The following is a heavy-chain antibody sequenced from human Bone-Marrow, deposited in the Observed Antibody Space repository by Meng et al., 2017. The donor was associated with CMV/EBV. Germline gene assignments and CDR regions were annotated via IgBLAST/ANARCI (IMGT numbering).Heavy chain of an antibody. CDR1: GYTFTSYA. J-gene: IGHJ6*02. D-gene: IGHD5-18*01. Sequence: SVKVSCKASGYTFTSYAISWVRQAPGQGLEWMGGIIPIFGTANYAQKFQGRVTITTDESTSTAYMELSSLRSEDTAVYYCAREGKFEYSYGYYYGMDVWGQGTTVTVSS. CDR3: AREGKFEYSYGYYYGMDV. CDR2: IIPIFGTA. V-gene: IGHV1-69*05.